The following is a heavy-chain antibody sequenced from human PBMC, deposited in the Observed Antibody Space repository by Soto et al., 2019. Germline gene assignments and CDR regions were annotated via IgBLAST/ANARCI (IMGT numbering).Heavy chain of an antibody. Sequence: SETLSLTCTVSGASITTKSWNWVRQSPGKGLEWIGYIYYSGSTNYNPSLKSRVTISVDTSKNQFSLKLSSVTAADTAVYYCARDQRIAAYNWFDPWGQGTLVTVSS. J-gene: IGHJ5*02. CDR2: IYYSGST. CDR3: ARDQRIAAYNWFDP. D-gene: IGHD6-6*01. V-gene: IGHV4-59*01. CDR1: GASITTKS.